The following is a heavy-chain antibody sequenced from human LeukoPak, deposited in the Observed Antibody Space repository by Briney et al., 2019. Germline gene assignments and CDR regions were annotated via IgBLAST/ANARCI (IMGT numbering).Heavy chain of an antibody. Sequence: GESLKISCKGSGYSFTTYWIGWVRQMPGKGLEWMGIIYPGDSDTRYSPSFQGQVTISADKSVNTAHPQWSGLKPSDTAIYYCAKTAIVGATLNYFDYWGQGTLVTVSS. CDR3: AKTAIVGATLNYFDY. V-gene: IGHV5-51*01. CDR2: IYPGDSDT. D-gene: IGHD1-26*01. CDR1: GYSFTTYW. J-gene: IGHJ4*02.